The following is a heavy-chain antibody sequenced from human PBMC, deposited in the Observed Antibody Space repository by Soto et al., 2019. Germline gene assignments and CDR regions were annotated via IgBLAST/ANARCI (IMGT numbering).Heavy chain of an antibody. D-gene: IGHD4-17*01. V-gene: IGHV1-69*12. CDR1: GGTFSSYA. J-gene: IGHJ3*02. Sequence: QVQLVQSGAEVKKPGSSVKVSCKASGGTFSSYAISWVRQAPGQGLEWMGGIIPIFGTANYAQKFQGRVTITADESTSKAYKEQSSLRSEDKAVYYCARLRDGDYVGGAFEIWGQGTMVTVSS. CDR2: IIPIFGTA. CDR3: ARLRDGDYVGGAFEI.